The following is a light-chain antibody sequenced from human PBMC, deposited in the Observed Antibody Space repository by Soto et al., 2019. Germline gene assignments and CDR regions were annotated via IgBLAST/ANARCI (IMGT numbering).Light chain of an antibody. Sequence: DIQMTQSPSILSASVGDRVTITCRASQSISSWLAWYQQKPGKAPKLLIYDASSLESGVPSRFSGSGSGTEFTLAISSLQPDDFATYYCQQYNSYSPVFGGGTKVEIK. J-gene: IGKJ4*01. CDR1: QSISSW. CDR2: DAS. CDR3: QQYNSYSPV. V-gene: IGKV1-5*01.